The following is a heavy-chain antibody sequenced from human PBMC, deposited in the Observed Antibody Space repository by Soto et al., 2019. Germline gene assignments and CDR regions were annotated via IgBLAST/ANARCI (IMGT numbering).Heavy chain of an antibody. J-gene: IGHJ4*02. CDR2: ISYDGSNK. CDR3: AREGMTRGYPEYYFAY. CDR1: GFTFSSYA. V-gene: IGHV3-30-3*01. Sequence: GGSLRLSCAASGFTFSSYAMHWVRQAPGKGLEWVAVISYDGSNKYYADSVKGRFTISRDNSKNTLYLQMNSLRAEDTAVYYCAREGMTRGYPEYYFAYWGQGTLVTVSS. D-gene: IGHD3-16*02.